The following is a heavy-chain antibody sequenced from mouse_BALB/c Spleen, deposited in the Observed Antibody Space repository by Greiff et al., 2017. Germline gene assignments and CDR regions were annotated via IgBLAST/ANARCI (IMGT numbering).Heavy chain of an antibody. CDR3: ARHWEYGKGRPAWFAY. CDR1: GFSLSRYS. J-gene: IGHJ3*01. V-gene: IGHV2-6-4*01. Sequence: VQGVESGPGLVAPSQSLSITCTVSGFSLSRYSVHWVRQPPGKGLEWLGMIWGGGSTDYNSALKSRLSISKDNSKSQVFLKMNSLQTDDTAMYYCARHWEYGKGRPAWFAYWGQGTLVTVSA. CDR2: IWGGGST. D-gene: IGHD2-10*02.